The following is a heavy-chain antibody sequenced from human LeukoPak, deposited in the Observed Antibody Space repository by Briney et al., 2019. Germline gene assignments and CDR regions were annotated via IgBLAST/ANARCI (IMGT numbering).Heavy chain of an antibody. Sequence: SVKVSCKASGGTFSSYAISWVRQAPGQRLEWMGRIIPILGIANYAQKFQGRVTITADKSTSTAYMELSSLRSEDTAVYYCAARYCSGGSCELVYDYWGQGTLVTVSS. D-gene: IGHD2-15*01. J-gene: IGHJ4*02. CDR2: IIPILGIA. CDR1: GGTFSSYA. CDR3: AARYCSGGSCELVYDY. V-gene: IGHV1-69*04.